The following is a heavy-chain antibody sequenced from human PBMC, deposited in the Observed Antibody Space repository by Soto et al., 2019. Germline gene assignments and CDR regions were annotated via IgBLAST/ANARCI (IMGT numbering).Heavy chain of an antibody. D-gene: IGHD3-22*01. V-gene: IGHV3-30-3*01. CDR3: ARDWGTMIVVLYYFDY. CDR1: GFTFSSYA. CDR2: ISYDGSNK. Sequence: GGSLRLSCAASGFTFSSYAMHWVRQAPGKGLEWVAVISYDGSNKYYADSVKGRFTISRDNSKNTLYLQMNSLRAEDTAVYYCARDWGTMIVVLYYFDYGGQGTLVTVSS. J-gene: IGHJ4*02.